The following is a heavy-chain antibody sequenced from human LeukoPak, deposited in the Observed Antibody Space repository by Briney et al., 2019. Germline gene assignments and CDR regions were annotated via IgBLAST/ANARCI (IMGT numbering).Heavy chain of an antibody. CDR3: ARGNPSSGWYVGGIYYYYGMDV. CDR1: GYTFTSYD. V-gene: IGHV1-8*01. Sequence: ASVKVSCKASGYTFTSYDINCVRQAPGQGLEWMGWMNPNSGNTGYAQKFQGRVTMTRNTSISTAYMELSSLRSEDTAVCYCARGNPSSGWYVGGIYYYYGMDVWGQGTTVTVSS. D-gene: IGHD6-19*01. J-gene: IGHJ6*02. CDR2: MNPNSGNT.